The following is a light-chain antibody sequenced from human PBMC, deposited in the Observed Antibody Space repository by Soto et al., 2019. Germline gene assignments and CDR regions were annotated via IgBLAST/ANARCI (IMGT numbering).Light chain of an antibody. CDR2: DAS. J-gene: IGKJ1*01. Sequence: DIQSTQSPSSLSSSVGDRVSITCLASQSVSNYLHWYQQKPGKAPNLLIYDASSLQSEVPSRFSGSGSGTDFTLTISSLQREDFATYYCQQSYYNPTFGQGTKVDIK. CDR3: QQSYYNPT. CDR1: QSVSNY. V-gene: IGKV1-39*01.